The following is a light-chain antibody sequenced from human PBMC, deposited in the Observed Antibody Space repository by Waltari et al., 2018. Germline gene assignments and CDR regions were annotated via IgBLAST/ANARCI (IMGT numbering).Light chain of an antibody. CDR3: YSYTDGNTLV. Sequence: QSALTQPASVSGSPGQSITISCTGTSSDVGSYNFVSWYQQHPDKAPKLIIYKVSERPSGVSNRFSGSKSDNTASLTISGLQAEDEAHYYCYSYTDGNTLVFGGGTKLTVL. CDR1: SSDVGSYNF. V-gene: IGLV2-23*02. J-gene: IGLJ2*01. CDR2: KVS.